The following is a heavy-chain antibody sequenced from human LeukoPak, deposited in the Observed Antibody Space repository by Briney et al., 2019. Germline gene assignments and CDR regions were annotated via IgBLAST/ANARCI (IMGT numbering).Heavy chain of an antibody. CDR3: ARSVGATMRKNLYFDY. V-gene: IGHV4-59*01. CDR1: GGSISSYY. CDR2: IYYSGST. Sequence: SETLSLTCTVSGGSISSYYWSWIRQPPGKGLEWIGYIYYSGSTNYNPSLKSRVTISVDTSKNQFSLKLSSVTAADTAVYYCARSVGATMRKNLYFDYWGQGTLVTVSS. D-gene: IGHD1-26*01. J-gene: IGHJ4*02.